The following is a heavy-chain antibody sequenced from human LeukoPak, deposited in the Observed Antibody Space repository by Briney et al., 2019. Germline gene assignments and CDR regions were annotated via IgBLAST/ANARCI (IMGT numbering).Heavy chain of an antibody. CDR1: GFTFSSYW. CDR2: INSDGSST. D-gene: IGHD3-9*01. V-gene: IGHV3-74*01. Sequence: GGSLRLSCAASGFTFSSYWMHWVRQAPGKGLVWVSRINSDGSSTSYADSVKGRFTISRDNAKNTLYLQMNSLRAEDTAVYYCAREVTIFEGYFDYWGRGTLVTVSS. CDR3: AREVTIFEGYFDY. J-gene: IGHJ4*02.